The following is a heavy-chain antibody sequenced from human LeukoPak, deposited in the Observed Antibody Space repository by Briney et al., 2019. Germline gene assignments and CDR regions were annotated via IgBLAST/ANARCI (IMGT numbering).Heavy chain of an antibody. CDR1: GSTFSSYW. CDR2: INQDGSEK. Sequence: PGGSLRLSCGASGSTFSSYWMTWVRQAPGKGLEWVANINQDGSEKYYVDSVKGRFTISRDNAKNSLYLQMNSLRAEDTAVYYCAGVRSTFVRGVLGRNVAIPNWFDPWGQGTLVTVSS. V-gene: IGHV3-7*01. J-gene: IGHJ5*02. D-gene: IGHD3-10*01. CDR3: AGVRSTFVRGVLGRNVAIPNWFDP.